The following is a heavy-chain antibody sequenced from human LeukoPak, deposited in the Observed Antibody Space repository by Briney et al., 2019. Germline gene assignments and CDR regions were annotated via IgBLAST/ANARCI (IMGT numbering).Heavy chain of an antibody. CDR2: ISSSSSYI. D-gene: IGHD4-11*01. V-gene: IGHV3-21*01. CDR3: ARGDDYSSTFDY. CDR1: GFTFSSYR. Sequence: GGSLRLSCAASGFTFSSYRMNWVRQAPGKGLEWVSSISSSSSYIYYADSVKGRFTISRDNAKNSLYLQMNSLRAEDTAVYYCARGDDYSSTFDYWGQGTMVTVSS. J-gene: IGHJ4*02.